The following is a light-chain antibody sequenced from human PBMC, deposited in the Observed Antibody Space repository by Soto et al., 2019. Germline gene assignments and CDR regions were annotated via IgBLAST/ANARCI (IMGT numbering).Light chain of an antibody. CDR3: QQYYSIPPT. J-gene: IGKJ1*01. CDR2: WAS. Sequence: DIVMTQSPDSLAVSLGERATINCKSSQSVFYNSNNYNYLAWYQQKPGQPPNLLIYWASTRESGVPDRFSGSGSGTDLTLTISSLQAEYVAVYYCQQYYSIPPTFGQGSKVEIK. V-gene: IGKV4-1*01. CDR1: QSVFYNSNNYNY.